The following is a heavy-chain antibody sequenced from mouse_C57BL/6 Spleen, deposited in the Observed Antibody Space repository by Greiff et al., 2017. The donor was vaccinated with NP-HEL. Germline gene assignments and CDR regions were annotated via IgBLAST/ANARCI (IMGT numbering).Heavy chain of an antibody. J-gene: IGHJ1*03. CDR1: GFTFSDAW. CDR3: TRYHYGYWYFDV. D-gene: IGHD2-4*01. CDR2: IRNKANNHAT. Sequence: EVQVVQSGGGLVHPGGSMQLSCAASGFTFSDAWLDWVRQSPEKGLEWVAEIRNKANNHATYYAESVKGRFTISRDDSKSSVYLQMNSSTAKDTGIYYCTRYHYGYWYFDVWGTGTTVTVPS. V-gene: IGHV6-6*01.